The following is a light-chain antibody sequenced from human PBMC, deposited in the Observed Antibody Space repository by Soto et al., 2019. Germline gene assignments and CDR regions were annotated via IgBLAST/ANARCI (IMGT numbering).Light chain of an antibody. CDR3: ASFTTSSTRV. V-gene: IGLV2-14*01. Sequence: QSALTQPASVSGSPGRSITVSCTGTTSDIGSYNYVSWYQQHPGKAPKLIIYEVNNRPSGISNRFSGSKSGSAASLTISGLQAEDEADYYCASFTTSSTRVFGTGTKVTVL. J-gene: IGLJ1*01. CDR1: TSDIGSYNY. CDR2: EVN.